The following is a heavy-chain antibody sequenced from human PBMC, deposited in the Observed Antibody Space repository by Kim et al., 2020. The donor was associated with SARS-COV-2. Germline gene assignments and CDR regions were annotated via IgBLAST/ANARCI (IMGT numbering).Heavy chain of an antibody. D-gene: IGHD3-16*01. CDR1: GDSVSSSSAA. J-gene: IGHJ4*02. Sequence: SQTLSLTCAISGDSVSSSSAAWNWIRQSPSRGLEWLGRTYFRSKWLSGYAVSVKGRIIINPDTSNNQFSLQLNSVTPEDTAVYYCARDLGYLDLWGQGTLGTVSS. CDR2: TYFRSKWLS. V-gene: IGHV6-1*01. CDR3: ARDLGYLDL.